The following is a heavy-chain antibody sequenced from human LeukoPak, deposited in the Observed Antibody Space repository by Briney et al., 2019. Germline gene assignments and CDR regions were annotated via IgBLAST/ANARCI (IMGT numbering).Heavy chain of an antibody. CDR1: GFTFSSYC. CDR3: ATDRPRSVWFGALAGSDR. J-gene: IGHJ6*01. CDR2: IRYDGSNK. D-gene: IGHD3-10*01. V-gene: IGHV3-30*02. Sequence: GGSLRLSCGASGFTFSSYCMHWVRQAPSKGLEGVAFIRYDGSNKYYADAVKGRFTISRDNPKNTLYLQMNSLRAEDPAVYHCATDRPRSVWFGALAGSDRWG.